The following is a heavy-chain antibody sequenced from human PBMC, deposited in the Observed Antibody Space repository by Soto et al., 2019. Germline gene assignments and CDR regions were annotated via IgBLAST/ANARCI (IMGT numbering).Heavy chain of an antibody. CDR3: ARGYYYYYYMDV. Sequence: GSSVKLSCKASGYTFTSYEMNWARQATGQGLEWMGWMNPNSGNTGYAQKFQGRVTMTRNTSISTAYMELSSLRSEDTAVYYCARGYYYYYYMDVWGKGTTVTVSS. CDR1: GYTFTSYE. J-gene: IGHJ6*03. V-gene: IGHV1-8*01. CDR2: MNPNSGNT.